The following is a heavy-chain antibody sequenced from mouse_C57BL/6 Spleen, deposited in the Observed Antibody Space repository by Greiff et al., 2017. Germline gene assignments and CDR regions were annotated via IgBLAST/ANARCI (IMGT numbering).Heavy chain of an antibody. Sequence: EVQLQQSGPELVKPGASVKISCKASGYTFTDYYMNWVKQSHGKSLEWIGDINPNYGGTSYNQKFKGKATLTVDKSSSTAYMELRSLTSEDSAVYYCARSLLLGGAYCAYWGQGTTLTVSS. D-gene: IGHD1-1*01. CDR1: GYTFTDYY. J-gene: IGHJ2*01. CDR3: ARSLLLGGAYCAY. CDR2: INPNYGGT. V-gene: IGHV1-26*01.